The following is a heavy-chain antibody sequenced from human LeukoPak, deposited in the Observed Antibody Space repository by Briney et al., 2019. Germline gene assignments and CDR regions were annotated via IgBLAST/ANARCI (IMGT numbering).Heavy chain of an antibody. CDR2: INTNTGNP. D-gene: IGHD3-10*01. V-gene: IGHV7-4-1*02. J-gene: IGHJ4*02. CDR3: ARGSYYYGSGSYYRY. CDR1: GYTFTSYA. Sequence: ASVKVSCKASGYTFTSYAVNWVRQAPGQGLEWMGWINTNTGNPTYAQGFTGRFVFSLDTSVSTAYLQISSLKVEDTAVYYCARGSYYYGSGSYYRYWGQGTLVTVSS.